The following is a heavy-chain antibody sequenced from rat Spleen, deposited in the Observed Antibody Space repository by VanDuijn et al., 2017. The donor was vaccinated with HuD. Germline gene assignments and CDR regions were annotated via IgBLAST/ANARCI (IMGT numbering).Heavy chain of an antibody. CDR1: GFTFSDYG. Sequence: EVQLVESGGGLVQPGRSLKLSCAASGFTFSDYGVAWVRQAPTTGLEWVATISYGDSSGHSGTYYRDSVSGRFTISRDDAKSTLSLQMDSLQTEDTATYFCTRESLPGFNSHWFLSWGQGTLVTVSS. J-gene: IGHJ3*01. V-gene: IGHV5-29*01. D-gene: IGHD1-4*01. CDR3: TRESLPGFNSHWFLS. CDR2: ISYGDSSGHSGT.